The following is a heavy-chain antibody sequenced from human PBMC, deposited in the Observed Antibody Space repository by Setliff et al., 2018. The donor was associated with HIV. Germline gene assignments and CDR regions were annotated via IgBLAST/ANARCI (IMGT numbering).Heavy chain of an antibody. CDR2: ISAYNGNT. J-gene: IGHJ3*02. Sequence: ASVKVSCKASGYTFTNYGISWVRQAPGQGLEWMGWISAYNGNTNYAQRLQDRVTVTTDTSTSTAYMELRSLRSDDTAVYYCARILVGVDDAFDIWGQGTMVTVSS. CDR1: GYTFTNYG. V-gene: IGHV1-18*01. CDR3: ARILVGVDDAFDI. D-gene: IGHD1-26*01.